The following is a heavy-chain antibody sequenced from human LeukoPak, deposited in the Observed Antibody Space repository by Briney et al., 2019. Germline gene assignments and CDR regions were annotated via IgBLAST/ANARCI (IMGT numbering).Heavy chain of an antibody. J-gene: IGHJ4*02. CDR1: GGSISSYY. CDR3: ARDQVGTTLDYFGY. Sequence: PSETLSLTCSVSGGSISSYYWSWIRQPAGKGLEWIGRIYTSGSTNYNPSLRSRVTMSVDTSKNQFSLKLSSVTAADTAVYYCARDQVGTTLDYFGYWGQGTLVTVSS. D-gene: IGHD1-26*01. V-gene: IGHV4-4*07. CDR2: IYTSGST.